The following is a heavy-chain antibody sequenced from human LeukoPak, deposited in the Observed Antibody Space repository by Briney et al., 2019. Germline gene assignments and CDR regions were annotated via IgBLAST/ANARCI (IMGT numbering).Heavy chain of an antibody. CDR1: GFTLSDYY. Sequence: GGSLRLSCAASGFTLSDYYMSWIRQAPGKGLEWVSYISSSGSTIYYADSVKGRFTISRDNAKNSLYLQMNSLRAEDTAVYYCARAIQLWPTHFDYWGQGTLVTVSS. V-gene: IGHV3-11*04. J-gene: IGHJ4*02. D-gene: IGHD5-18*01. CDR2: ISSSGSTI. CDR3: ARAIQLWPTHFDY.